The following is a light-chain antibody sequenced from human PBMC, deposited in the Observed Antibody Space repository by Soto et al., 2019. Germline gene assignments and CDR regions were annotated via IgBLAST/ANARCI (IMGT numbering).Light chain of an antibody. Sequence: EVVVTQSPATLSVAPGESATFSCRTSQSVSTNVAWYQHRPGQPPRLLIYGASTRATGIPARFSGSGSRTQFPLTISSLQSEDFALYYCLQYNNRPPYTFGQGTQLEIK. CDR2: GAS. CDR3: LQYNNRPPYT. CDR1: QSVSTN. J-gene: IGKJ2*01. V-gene: IGKV3D-15*01.